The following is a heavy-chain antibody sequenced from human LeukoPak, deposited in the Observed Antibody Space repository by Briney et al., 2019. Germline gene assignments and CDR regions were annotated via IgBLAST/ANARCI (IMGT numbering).Heavy chain of an antibody. CDR3: AKTSVAGTRYNYYAMDV. J-gene: IGHJ6*02. V-gene: IGHV3-23*01. D-gene: IGHD6-13*01. CDR2: ISGSGGSA. CDR1: GFIFNNYA. Sequence: PGGSLRLSCAASGFIFNNYAMRWVRQAPGKGLEWVATISGSGGSAHYADSVKGRFTISRDGSKNTLSLQMNRLRGEDTAIYYCAKTSVAGTRYNYYAMDVWAKGPRSPSP.